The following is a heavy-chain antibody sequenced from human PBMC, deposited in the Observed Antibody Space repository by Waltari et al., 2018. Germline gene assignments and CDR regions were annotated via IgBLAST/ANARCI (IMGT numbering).Heavy chain of an antibody. CDR1: VYSISSGSY. CDR2: SYHSGST. V-gene: IGHV4-38-2*02. J-gene: IGHJ3*02. Sequence: QVQLQESGPGLVKPSETLSLTCAASVYSISSGSYWGWIRQPPGKGLECIGSSYHSGSTYYNPSLKSRVTISVDTSKNQFSLKLSSVTAADTAVYYCAREGRGAFDIWGQGTMVTVSS. CDR3: AREGRGAFDI.